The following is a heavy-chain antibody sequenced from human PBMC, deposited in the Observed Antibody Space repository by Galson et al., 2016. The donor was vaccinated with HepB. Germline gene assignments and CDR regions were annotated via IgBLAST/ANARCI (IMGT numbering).Heavy chain of an antibody. D-gene: IGHD3-10*01. CDR3: ARHRGGTYAMDV. Sequence: SVKVSCKASGYTFPSYGISWVRQAPGQGLEWMGWISAYNGNTNYAQTLQGRVSMTTDTSTSTAYMELRSLRSDDTAAYYCARHRGGTYAMDVWGQGTTVTVSS. J-gene: IGHJ6*02. V-gene: IGHV1-18*01. CDR1: GYTFPSYG. CDR2: ISAYNGNT.